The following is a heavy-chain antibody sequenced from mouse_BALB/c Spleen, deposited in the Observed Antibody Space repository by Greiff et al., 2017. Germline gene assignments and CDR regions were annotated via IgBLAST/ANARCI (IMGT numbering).Heavy chain of an antibody. CDR2: ISNGGGST. Sequence: EVKLMESGGGLVQPGGSLKLSCAASGFTFSSYTMSWVRQTPEKRLEWVAYISNGGGSTYYPDTVKGRFTISRDNAKNTLYLQMSSLKSEDTAMYYCARHSTAATWDYWGQGTSVTVSS. V-gene: IGHV5-12-2*01. CDR3: ARHSTAATWDY. CDR1: GFTFSSYT. D-gene: IGHD1-2*01. J-gene: IGHJ4*01.